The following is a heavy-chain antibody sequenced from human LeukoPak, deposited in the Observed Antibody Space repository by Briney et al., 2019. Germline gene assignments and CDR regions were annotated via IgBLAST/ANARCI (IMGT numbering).Heavy chain of an antibody. V-gene: IGHV1-46*01. Sequence: ASVKVSCKASGYTFTSYYMHWVRQAPGQGLEWMGIINPSGGSTSYAQKFQGRVTMTRDTSTSTVYMELSRLRSDDTAVYYCARIGQHYSIKGEDAFDIWGQGTMVTVSS. D-gene: IGHD4-11*01. CDR2: INPSGGST. CDR3: ARIGQHYSIKGEDAFDI. J-gene: IGHJ3*02. CDR1: GYTFTSYY.